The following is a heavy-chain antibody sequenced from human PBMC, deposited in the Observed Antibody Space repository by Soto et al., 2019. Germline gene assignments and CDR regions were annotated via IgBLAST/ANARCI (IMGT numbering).Heavy chain of an antibody. V-gene: IGHV1-69*13. CDR2: IIPIFGTA. D-gene: IGHD6-13*01. CDR3: ARYFALAAAGGYFDY. Sequence: ASVKVSCKASGGTFSSYAISWVRQAPGQGLEWMGGIIPIFGTANYAQKFQGRVTITADESTSTAYMELSSLRSEDTAVYSCARYFALAAAGGYFDYWGQGTLVTVSS. J-gene: IGHJ4*02. CDR1: GGTFSSYA.